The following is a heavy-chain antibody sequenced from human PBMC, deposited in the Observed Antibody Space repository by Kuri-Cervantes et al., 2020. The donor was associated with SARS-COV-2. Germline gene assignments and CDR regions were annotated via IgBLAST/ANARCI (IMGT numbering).Heavy chain of an antibody. CDR3: ARGGEMATIMHRLDY. D-gene: IGHD5-24*01. V-gene: IGHV1-69*13. Sequence: SVKVSCKASGGTFSSYAISWVRQAPGQGLEWMGGIIPIFGTANYAQKFQGRVTITADESTSTAYMELSRLRSEDTAVYYCARGGEMATIMHRLDYSGQGTLVTVSS. J-gene: IGHJ4*02. CDR2: IIPIFGTA. CDR1: GGTFSSYA.